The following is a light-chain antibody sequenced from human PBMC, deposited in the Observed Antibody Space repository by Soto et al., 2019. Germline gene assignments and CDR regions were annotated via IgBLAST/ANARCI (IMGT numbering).Light chain of an antibody. CDR3: QKHDNAPLT. CDR2: AAT. V-gene: IGKV1-6*01. CDR1: QGIRND. J-gene: IGKJ4*01. Sequence: AIQMSHSPSSLSACVGDRVXRXCGASQGIRNDLGWYQQKPGKAPKLLIYAATTLQSGVPSRFSGSGSGTDFTLTISSLQPEDVATYYCQKHDNAPLTFGGGTKVDI.